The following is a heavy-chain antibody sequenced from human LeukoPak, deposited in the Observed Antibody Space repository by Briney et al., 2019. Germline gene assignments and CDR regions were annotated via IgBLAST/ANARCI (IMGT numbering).Heavy chain of an antibody. D-gene: IGHD3-22*01. V-gene: IGHV4-39*01. Sequence: SETLCLTCTASGGFISSSSYYWGWNRQPPGKGREWGSSIYYSGSNYDNPSLKIRVTISVDTSNNQFSLKLISVTAADTAVYYCARQGYYYDSSGYYYGHDAFDIWGQGTMVTVSS. CDR1: GGFISSSSYY. CDR3: ARQGYYYDSSGYYYGHDAFDI. J-gene: IGHJ3*02. CDR2: IYYSGSN.